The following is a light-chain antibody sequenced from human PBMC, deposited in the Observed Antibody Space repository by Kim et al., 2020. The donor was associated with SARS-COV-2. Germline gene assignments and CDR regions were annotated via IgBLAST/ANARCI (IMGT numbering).Light chain of an antibody. V-gene: IGKV1D-13*01. CDR2: DAS. J-gene: IGKJ3*01. CDR1: QGISSA. Sequence: AIQLTQSPSSLSASVGDRVIITCRSSQGISSALAWYQQKPGKAPKLLIYDASTLKSGVPSRFSGSGSGTDFTLTISSLQPEDFATYFCHQFHNSPVFGPGTKLDIK. CDR3: HQFHNSPV.